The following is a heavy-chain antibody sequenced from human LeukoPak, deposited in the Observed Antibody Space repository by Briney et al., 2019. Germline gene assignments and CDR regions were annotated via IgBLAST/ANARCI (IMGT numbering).Heavy chain of an antibody. D-gene: IGHD3-22*01. J-gene: IGHJ3*02. Sequence: GASVKVSCKASGYTFTSYGISWVRQAPGQGLEWMGWISPYNGNTDYSQKLQGRVTMTTDTSASTAYMELSSLRSEDMAVYYCARTSSLSTMIVVVSFSMGAFDIWGQGTMVTVSS. CDR3: ARTSSLSTMIVVVSFSMGAFDI. V-gene: IGHV1-18*03. CDR2: ISPYNGNT. CDR1: GYTFTSYG.